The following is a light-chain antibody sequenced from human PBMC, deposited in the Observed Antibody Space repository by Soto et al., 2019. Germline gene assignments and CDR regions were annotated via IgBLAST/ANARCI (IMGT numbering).Light chain of an antibody. Sequence: QSVLTQPPSASGTPGQRVTISGSGSSSNIGGNFVYWYQQLPGTAPKLLIYRNNPRPSGVPDRFSGSKSGPSASLAISGLRSGDGAGYYCATWDARLSVVVFGGGTKLTVL. CDR3: ATWDARLSVVV. V-gene: IGLV1-47*01. CDR1: SSNIGGNF. J-gene: IGLJ2*01. CDR2: RNN.